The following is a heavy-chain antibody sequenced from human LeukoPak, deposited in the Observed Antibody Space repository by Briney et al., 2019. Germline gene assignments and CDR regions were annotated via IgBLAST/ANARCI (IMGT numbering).Heavy chain of an antibody. CDR1: GLTFSSYS. CDR2: ISSSSSTI. V-gene: IGHV3-48*02. J-gene: IGHJ4*02. D-gene: IGHD2-2*02. CDR3: ARDYTWRFDY. Sequence: PGGSLRLSCAASGLTFSSYSMNWVRQAPGKGLEWVSYISSSSSTIYYADSVKGRFTISRDNAKNSLYLQMSSLRDQDTAVYYCARDYTWRFDYWGQGTLVTVSS.